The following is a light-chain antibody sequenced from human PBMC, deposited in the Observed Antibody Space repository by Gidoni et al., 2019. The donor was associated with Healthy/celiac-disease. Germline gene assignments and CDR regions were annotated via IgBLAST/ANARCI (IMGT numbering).Light chain of an antibody. CDR2: DAS. Sequence: EIVLTQSPATLSLSPGERATLSCRASQSVSSYLAWYQQKPGQAPRLLIYDASNRATGIPARFSGSGSGTDFTLTISSLEPEDFAVYYCQQRSRFXXXTKVEIK. CDR1: QSVSSY. CDR3: QQRSR. J-gene: IGKJ1*01. V-gene: IGKV3-11*01.